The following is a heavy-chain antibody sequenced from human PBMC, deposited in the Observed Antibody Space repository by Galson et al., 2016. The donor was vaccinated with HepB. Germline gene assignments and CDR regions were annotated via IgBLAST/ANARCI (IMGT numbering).Heavy chain of an antibody. CDR2: IYYGGST. CDR1: GGYISTYY. V-gene: IGHV4-59*01. Sequence: LSLTCTVSGGYISTYYWSWIRQPPGKGLEWIGHIYYGGSTKYNPSFKSGVTISVDTSKNQFSLRLNSATVADTAVYYCARTYPTGLFDPWGQGTLVTVSS. CDR3: ARTYPTGLFDP. J-gene: IGHJ5*02. D-gene: IGHD3-10*01.